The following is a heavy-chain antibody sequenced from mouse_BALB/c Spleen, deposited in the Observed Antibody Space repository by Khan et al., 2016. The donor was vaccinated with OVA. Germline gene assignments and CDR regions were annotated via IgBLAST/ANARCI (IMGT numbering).Heavy chain of an antibody. CDR1: GYSFTGYF. J-gene: IGHJ2*01. D-gene: IGHD1-1*01. CDR2: INPHIGDT. CDR3: ARKNGSDFDY. Sequence: IQLVQSGPELVKPGASVKISCKASGYSFTGYFMNWVMQSHGKSLEWIGRINPHIGDTLYNQKFKGKATLTVDESSSTAHMELRSLASEDSAVYYCARKNGSDFDYWGQGTTLTVSS. V-gene: IGHV1-20*02.